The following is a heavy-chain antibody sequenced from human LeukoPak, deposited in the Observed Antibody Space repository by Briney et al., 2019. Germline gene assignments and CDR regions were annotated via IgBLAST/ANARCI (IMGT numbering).Heavy chain of an antibody. CDR3: ARGEYSSTWGWFDP. CDR1: GYTFTGYY. CDR2: INPKSGGT. Sequence: GASVKVSCTASGYTFTGYYMHWVRQAPGQGLEWMGWINPKSGGTNYAQKFQGRVTMTRDTSISTAYMELSRLRSDDTAVYYCARGEYSSTWGWFDPWGQGTLVTVSS. J-gene: IGHJ5*02. D-gene: IGHD6-13*01. V-gene: IGHV1-2*02.